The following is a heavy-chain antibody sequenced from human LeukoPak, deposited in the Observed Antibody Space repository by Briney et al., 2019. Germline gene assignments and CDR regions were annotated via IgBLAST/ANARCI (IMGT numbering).Heavy chain of an antibody. J-gene: IGHJ6*02. V-gene: IGHV3-23*01. CDR2: ISDSGGST. CDR3: AKDLGDRDYYYYGLDV. Sequence: GGSLRLSCSASGFPFSSYAMHWVRQAPGKGLEYVSAISDSGGSTYYTNSVKGRFTISRDYSKNTLYLQMNSLRAEDTAVYYCAKDLGDRDYYYYGLDVWGQGTTVTVSS. D-gene: IGHD3-10*01. CDR1: GFPFSSYA.